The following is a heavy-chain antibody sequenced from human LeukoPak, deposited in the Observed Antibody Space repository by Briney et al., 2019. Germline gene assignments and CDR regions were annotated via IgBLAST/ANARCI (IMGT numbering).Heavy chain of an antibody. D-gene: IGHD1-26*01. CDR1: GFTFSSYA. CDR2: ISYDGSNK. CDR3: AKDSGWELPQGVDY. V-gene: IGHV3-30-3*01. J-gene: IGHJ4*02. Sequence: GGSLRLSCAASGFTFSSYAMHWVRQAPGKGLEWVAVISYDGSNKYYADSVKGRFTISRDNSKNTLYLQMNSLRAEDTAVYYCAKDSGWELPQGVDYWGQGTLVSVSS.